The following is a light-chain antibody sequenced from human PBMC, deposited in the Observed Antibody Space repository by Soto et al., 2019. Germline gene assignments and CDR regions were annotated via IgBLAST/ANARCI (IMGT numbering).Light chain of an antibody. CDR1: QSISSW. CDR2: KAS. V-gene: IGKV1-5*03. Sequence: DIRMTQSLSTLSASVGDRVTITCRASQSISSWLAWYQQKPGRAPKLLIFKASSLGSGVPSRFSGSGSGTEFTLTISSLQPDDFATYYCQQYKSYWTFGQGTKVDI. CDR3: QQYKSYWT. J-gene: IGKJ1*01.